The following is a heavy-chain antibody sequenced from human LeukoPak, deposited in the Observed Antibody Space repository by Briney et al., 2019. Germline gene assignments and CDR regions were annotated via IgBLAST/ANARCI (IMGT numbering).Heavy chain of an antibody. D-gene: IGHD4-17*01. CDR2: FDPEDGET. CDR1: GYTLTELS. J-gene: IGHJ4*02. Sequence: ASVKVSCKVSGYTLTELSMHWVRQAPGKGLEWMGGFDPEDGETIYAQKFQGRVTMTEDTSTDTAYMELSSLRSEDTAVYYCATAPMTXVTTHGYPLFDYWGQGTLVTVSS. V-gene: IGHV1-24*01. CDR3: ATAPMTXVTTHGYPLFDY.